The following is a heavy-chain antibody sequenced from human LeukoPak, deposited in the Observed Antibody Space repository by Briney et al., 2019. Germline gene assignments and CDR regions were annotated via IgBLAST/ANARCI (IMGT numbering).Heavy chain of an antibody. CDR3: ARGSKWNTNWFDA. D-gene: IGHD1/OR15-1a*01. Sequence: PSETLSLTCTVSGGSISSYYWSWIRQPPGKGLEWIGYIPHRGSTNYNPSLNSRVTISLDTSKNQFSLKLSSVTAADTAVYKCARGSKWNTNWFDAWGQGTLVTVSS. V-gene: IGHV4-59*01. CDR2: IPHRGST. J-gene: IGHJ5*02. CDR1: GGSISSYY.